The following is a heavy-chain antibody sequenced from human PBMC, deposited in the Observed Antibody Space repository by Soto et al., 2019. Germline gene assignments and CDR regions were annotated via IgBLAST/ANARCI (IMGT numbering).Heavy chain of an antibody. CDR2: ISSSGSTI. D-gene: IGHD1-26*01. J-gene: IGHJ4*02. CDR1: GFTFSDYY. Sequence: GGSLRLSCAASGFTFSDYYMSWIRQAPGKGLEWVSYISSSGSTIYYADSVKGRFTISRDNAKNSLYLQMNSLRAEDSALSYYARPGATSAWSDYWGQGTLVTVSS. V-gene: IGHV3-11*01. CDR3: ARPGATSAWSDY.